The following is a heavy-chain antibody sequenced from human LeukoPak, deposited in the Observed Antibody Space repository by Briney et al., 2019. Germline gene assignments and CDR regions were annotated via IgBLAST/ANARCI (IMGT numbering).Heavy chain of an antibody. CDR2: FDPEDGET. Sequence: GASVKVSCKVSGYTLTELSMHWVRQAPGKGLEWMGGFDPEDGETIYAQKFQGRVTMTEDTSTDTAYMELSSLRAEDTAVYYCAKDRGYYDSVHYGFDIWGQGTMVTVSS. CDR1: GYTLTELS. D-gene: IGHD3-22*01. CDR3: AKDRGYYDSVHYGFDI. V-gene: IGHV1-24*01. J-gene: IGHJ3*02.